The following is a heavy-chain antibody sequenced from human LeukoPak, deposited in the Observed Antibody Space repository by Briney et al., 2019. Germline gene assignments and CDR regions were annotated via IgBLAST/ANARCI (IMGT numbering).Heavy chain of an antibody. J-gene: IGHJ6*03. V-gene: IGHV4-39*07. D-gene: IGHD3-9*01. CDR3: ASTVRYFDWSHYYYYYYMDV. Sequence: SETLSLTCTVSGDSISSSDYYWGWIRQPPGKGLEWIGSIYYSVSTYYNPSLKSRVTISVDTSKNQFSLKLSSVTAADTAVYYCASTVRYFDWSHYYYYYYMDVWGKGTTVTVSS. CDR2: IYYSVST. CDR1: GDSISSSDYY.